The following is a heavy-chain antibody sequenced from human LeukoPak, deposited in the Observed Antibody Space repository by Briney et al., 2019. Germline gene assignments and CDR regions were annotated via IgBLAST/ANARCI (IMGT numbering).Heavy chain of an antibody. CDR1: GCTFTTYA. J-gene: IGHJ4*02. V-gene: IGHV7-4-1*02. CDR3: ARGYCTGGSCHTNDY. D-gene: IGHD2-15*01. CDR2: INTDTGNP. Sequence: ASVKVSCKASGCTFTTYAMNWVRQAPGQGLEWMGWINTDTGNPTYAQGFTGRFVFSLDTSVSTAYLQISSLKAEDTAVYYCARGYCTGGSCHTNDYWGQGTLVTVSS.